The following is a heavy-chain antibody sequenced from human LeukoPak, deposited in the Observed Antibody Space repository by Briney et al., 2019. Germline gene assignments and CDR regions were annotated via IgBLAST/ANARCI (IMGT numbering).Heavy chain of an antibody. CDR2: IYYSGAT. D-gene: IGHD2-15*01. CDR3: ARMSCSGGSCHGYYYYGDY. V-gene: IGHV4-39*01. J-gene: IGHJ4*02. CDR1: GGSISIISYY. Sequence: KPSETLSLTCTVSGGSISIISYYWGWIRQPPGKGLEWIGSIYYSGATYYNPSLKGRLTISVDTSQTQFSLKLSSVTAADTAVYYCARMSCSGGSCHGYYYYGDYWGQGTLVTVSS.